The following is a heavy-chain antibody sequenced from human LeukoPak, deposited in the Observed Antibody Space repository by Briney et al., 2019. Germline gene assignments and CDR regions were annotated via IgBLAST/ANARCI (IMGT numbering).Heavy chain of an antibody. D-gene: IGHD3-22*01. CDR3: ARDYYYDSSGYYFDAFDI. Sequence: GSLRLSCAASGFTFSTYSMNWVRQAPGKGLEWVSFIRSSSSYIYYADSVKGRFTISRDNAKNSLYLQMNSLRAEDTAVYYCARDYYYDSSGYYFDAFDIWGQGTMVTVSS. J-gene: IGHJ3*02. CDR2: IRSSSSYI. V-gene: IGHV3-21*01. CDR1: GFTFSTYS.